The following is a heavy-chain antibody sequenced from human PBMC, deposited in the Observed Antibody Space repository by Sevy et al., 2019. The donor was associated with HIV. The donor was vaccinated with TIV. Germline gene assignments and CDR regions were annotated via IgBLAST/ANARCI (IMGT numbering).Heavy chain of an antibody. CDR3: ARAEISNCIAAAGTSCADWFDP. CDR2: IYYSGST. CDR1: GGSISSGGYY. D-gene: IGHD6-13*01. V-gene: IGHV4-31*03. Sequence: SETLSLTCTVSGGSISSGGYYWSWIRQHPGKGLEWIGYIYYSGSTYYNPSLKCRVTISVDTSKNQFSLKLSSVTAADTAVYYCARAEISNCIAAAGTSCADWFDPCGQGTLVTVSS. J-gene: IGHJ5*02.